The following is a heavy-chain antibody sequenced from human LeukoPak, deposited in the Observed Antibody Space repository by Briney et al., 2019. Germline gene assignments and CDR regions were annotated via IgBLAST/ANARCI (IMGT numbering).Heavy chain of an antibody. D-gene: IGHD3-3*01. Sequence: GGSLRLSCAASGFTFEDYAMHWVRQAPGKGLEWVSLISGDGGSTYYAVSVKGRFTISRDNSKNSLYLQMNSLTTEDTALYYCAKDSRGGITIFGVADNWFDPWGRGTLVTVSS. V-gene: IGHV3-43*02. J-gene: IGHJ5*02. CDR3: AKDSRGGITIFGVADNWFDP. CDR1: GFTFEDYA. CDR2: ISGDGGST.